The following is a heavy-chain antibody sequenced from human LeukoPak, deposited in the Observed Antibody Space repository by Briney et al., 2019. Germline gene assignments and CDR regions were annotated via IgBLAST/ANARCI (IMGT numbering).Heavy chain of an antibody. CDR2: INHSGST. V-gene: IGHV4-34*01. J-gene: IGHJ4*02. CDR1: GGSFSGYY. CDR3: ARGPPGRDCSSTSCPRYFDY. Sequence: PSETLSPTCAVYGGSFSGYYWSWLRQPPGKGLEWIGEINHSGSTNYNPSLKSRVTISVDTSKNQFSLKLSSVTAADTAVYYCARGPPGRDCSSTSCPRYFDYWGQGTLVTVSS. D-gene: IGHD2-2*01.